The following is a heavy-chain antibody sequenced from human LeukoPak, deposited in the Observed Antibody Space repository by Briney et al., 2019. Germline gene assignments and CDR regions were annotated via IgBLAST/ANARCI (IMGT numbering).Heavy chain of an antibody. D-gene: IGHD3-22*01. CDR3: AKSLAAEAYYYDSSGYLN. V-gene: IGHV3-7*03. Sequence: PGGSLRLSCAASGFTFSSYWMSWVRQAPGKGLEWVANIKQDGSEKYYVDSVKGRFTISRDNAKNSLYLQMNSLRAEDTAVYYCAKSLAAEAYYYDSSGYLNWGQGILVTVSS. J-gene: IGHJ4*02. CDR1: GFTFSSYW. CDR2: IKQDGSEK.